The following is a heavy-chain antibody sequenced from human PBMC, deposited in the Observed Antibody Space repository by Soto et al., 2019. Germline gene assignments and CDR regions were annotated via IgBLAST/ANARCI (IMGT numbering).Heavy chain of an antibody. CDR3: TIGGPGFDS. D-gene: IGHD3-16*01. CDR1: GFTFSGSA. V-gene: IGHV3-73*02. CDR2: IRSKANTYAT. Sequence: EVQLVESGGGLVQPGGSLQLSCAASGFTFSGSAMHWVRQASGRGLEWVGRIRSKANTYATAYAASLKGRFTISRDDSKNTASLQMNSLKTEGTAIYYCTIGGPGFDSWGQGTLVTVSS. J-gene: IGHJ4*02.